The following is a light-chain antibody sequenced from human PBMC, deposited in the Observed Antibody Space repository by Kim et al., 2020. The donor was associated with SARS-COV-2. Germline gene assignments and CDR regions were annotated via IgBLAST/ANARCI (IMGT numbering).Light chain of an antibody. CDR1: QSISSY. V-gene: IGKV1-39*01. Sequence: SATVEDIVPITCRASQSISSYLNWYQQKPGKAPKLLIYAASSLQSGVPSRFSGSGSGTDFTLTISSLQPEDFATYYCQHSYSTPRTFGQGTKLEI. J-gene: IGKJ2*01. CDR3: QHSYSTPRT. CDR2: AAS.